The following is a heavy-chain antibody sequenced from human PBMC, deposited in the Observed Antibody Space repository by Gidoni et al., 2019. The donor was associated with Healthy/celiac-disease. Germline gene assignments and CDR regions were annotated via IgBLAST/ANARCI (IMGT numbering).Heavy chain of an antibody. D-gene: IGHD6-19*01. V-gene: IGHV5-10-1*01. Sequence: SPSFQGHVTISADKSISTAYLQWSSLKASDTAMYYCARHMIGDSSGWLDYWGQGTLVTVSS. J-gene: IGHJ4*02. CDR3: ARHMIGDSSGWLDY.